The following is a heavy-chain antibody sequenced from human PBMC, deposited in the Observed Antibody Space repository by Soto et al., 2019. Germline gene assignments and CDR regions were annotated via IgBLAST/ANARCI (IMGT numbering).Heavy chain of an antibody. D-gene: IGHD3-16*01. V-gene: IGHV4-39*01. CDR1: GGSISSSSYY. Sequence: QLQLQESGPGLVKPSETLSLTCTVSGGSISSSSYYWGWIRQPPGKGLEWIGSIYYSGSTYYNPSLKSRVTISVDTSKNQFSLTLSSVTAADTAVYYCARHRLLITLTGDYGMDVWGQGTTVTVSS. CDR2: IYYSGST. J-gene: IGHJ6*02. CDR3: ARHRLLITLTGDYGMDV.